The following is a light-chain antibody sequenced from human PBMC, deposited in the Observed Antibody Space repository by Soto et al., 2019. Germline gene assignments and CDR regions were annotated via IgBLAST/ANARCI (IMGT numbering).Light chain of an antibody. Sequence: QSVLTQPPSVSAAPGQKVTISCSGSSSNIGNNYVSWYQQLPGTAPKLLIYDNNKRPSGIPDRFSGSKSGTSATLGITGLQTGDEDAYYCGTWDSSLSAYVFGTGTKLTVL. CDR1: SSNIGNNY. V-gene: IGLV1-51*01. CDR3: GTWDSSLSAYV. CDR2: DNN. J-gene: IGLJ1*01.